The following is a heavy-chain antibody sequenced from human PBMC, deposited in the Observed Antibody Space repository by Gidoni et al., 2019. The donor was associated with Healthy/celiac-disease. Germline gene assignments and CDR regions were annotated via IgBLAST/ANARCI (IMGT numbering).Heavy chain of an antibody. CDR3: ARGVVPAAIGYYYMDV. Sequence: QVQLVESGGGVVQPGRSLRLSCAASGFTFSSYAMHWVRQAPGKGLEWVAVISYDGSNKYYADSVKGRFTISRDNSKNTLYLQMNSLRAEDTAVYYCARGVVPAAIGYYYMDVWGKGTTVTVSS. CDR2: ISYDGSNK. V-gene: IGHV3-30*01. D-gene: IGHD2-2*01. J-gene: IGHJ6*03. CDR1: GFTFSSYA.